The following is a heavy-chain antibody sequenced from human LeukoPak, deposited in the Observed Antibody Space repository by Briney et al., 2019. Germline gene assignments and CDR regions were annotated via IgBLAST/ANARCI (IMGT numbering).Heavy chain of an antibody. V-gene: IGHV4-39*01. D-gene: IGHD2-21*02. Sequence: PSETLSLTCTVSGGSISSSSYYWGWIRQPPGKGLEWIGSIYYSGSTYYNPSLKSRVTISVDTSKNQFSQKLSSVTAADTAVYYCARSVTVIPFDYWGQGTLVTVSS. J-gene: IGHJ4*02. CDR3: ARSVTVIPFDY. CDR1: GGSISSSSYY. CDR2: IYYSGST.